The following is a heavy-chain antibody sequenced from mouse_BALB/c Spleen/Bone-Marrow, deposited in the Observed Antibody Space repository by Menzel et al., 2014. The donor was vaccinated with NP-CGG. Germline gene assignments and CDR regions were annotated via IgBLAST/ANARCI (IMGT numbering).Heavy chain of an antibody. CDR1: GYTFTDHA. CDR2: ISGYYGDA. V-gene: IGHV1S137*01. CDR3: ARSGKVRNAMDY. D-gene: IGHD2-14*01. J-gene: IGHJ4*01. Sequence: VQLQQSGAKLVRPGVSVKISCKGSGYTFTDHAMHWVKRSHAKSLEWIGLISGYYGDAIYNQKFKGKATMTVDTSSSTAYMELARLTSGDSAIYYCARSGKVRNAMDYWGQGTSVTVSS.